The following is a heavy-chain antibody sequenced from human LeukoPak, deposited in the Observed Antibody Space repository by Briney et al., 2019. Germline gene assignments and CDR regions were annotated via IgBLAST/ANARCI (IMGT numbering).Heavy chain of an antibody. Sequence: GSLRLSCVVSGIPFSDYYMYWIRQAPGKGLEWISYISSSSSYTDYADSVKGRFTISRDNAQNALFLQMNSLRVEDTAVYYCAAGTAADYWGQGTLVTVSS. CDR2: ISSSSSYT. CDR1: GIPFSDYY. V-gene: IGHV3-11*03. CDR3: AAGTAADY. D-gene: IGHD6-13*01. J-gene: IGHJ4*02.